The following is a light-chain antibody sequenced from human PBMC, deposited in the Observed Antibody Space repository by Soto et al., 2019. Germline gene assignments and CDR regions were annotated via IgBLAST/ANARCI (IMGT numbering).Light chain of an antibody. CDR2: DVS. V-gene: IGLV2-14*01. CDR3: SSYTSSSTLSI. Sequence: QSVLTKPASVSGSPGQSITISCTGTSSDVGGYNYVSWYQQHPGKAPKLMIYDVSNRPSGVSNRFSGSKSGNTASLTISGLQAEDEADYYCSSYTSSSTLSIFGTGTKLTVL. J-gene: IGLJ1*01. CDR1: SSDVGGYNY.